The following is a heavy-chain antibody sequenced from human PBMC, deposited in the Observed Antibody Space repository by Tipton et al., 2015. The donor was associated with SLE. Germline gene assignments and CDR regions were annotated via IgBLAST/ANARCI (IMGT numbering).Heavy chain of an antibody. V-gene: IGHV4-61*08. CDR1: GGSISSGGYY. D-gene: IGHD3-22*01. CDR2: IYYSGST. CDR3: ASNYDPTPVAFDI. J-gene: IGHJ3*02. Sequence: TLSLTCTASGGSISSGGYYWGWIRPHPGKGLEWIGYIYYSGSTNYNPSLKSRVTISVDTSKNQFSLKLSSVTAADTAVYYCASNYDPTPVAFDIWGQGTMVTVSS.